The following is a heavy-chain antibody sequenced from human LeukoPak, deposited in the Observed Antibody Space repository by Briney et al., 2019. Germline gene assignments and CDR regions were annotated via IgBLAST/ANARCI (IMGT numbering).Heavy chain of an antibody. CDR1: GYTFIHYY. V-gene: IGHV1-46*01. CDR3: ARDESTSILWW. J-gene: IGHJ4*02. CDR2: INTSGGST. Sequence: ASVKVCCKASGYTFIHYYMHWGRQAPGQGLEWMGIINTSGGSTSYGQKFQGRVTMTRDTSTSTVYMELSSLRSENTVVYYCARDESTSILWWWGQGTLVTVSS. D-gene: IGHD2-21*01.